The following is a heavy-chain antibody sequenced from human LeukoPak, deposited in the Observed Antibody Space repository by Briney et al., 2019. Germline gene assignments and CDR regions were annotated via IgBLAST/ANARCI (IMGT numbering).Heavy chain of an antibody. Sequence: PSETLSLTCAVYGGSFSGYYWSWIRQPPGKGLEWIGEINHVGSTNYNPSLKSRVTISVDTSKNHFSLKLSSVTAADTAVYYCARASEDYYYYYMDVWGKGTTVTISS. CDR1: GGSFSGYY. D-gene: IGHD1-14*01. CDR2: INHVGST. J-gene: IGHJ6*03. CDR3: ARASEDYYYYYMDV. V-gene: IGHV4-34*01.